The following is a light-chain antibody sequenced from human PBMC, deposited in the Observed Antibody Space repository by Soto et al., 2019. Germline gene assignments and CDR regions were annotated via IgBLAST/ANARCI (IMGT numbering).Light chain of an antibody. V-gene: IGKV3-20*01. CDR2: GAS. J-gene: IGKJ5*01. CDR1: YSVSSSY. CDR3: QQYGSSPPIT. Sequence: EIVLTQSPGTLSLSPGERATLSCRASYSVSSSYLAWYQQKPGQAPRLLIYGASSRATGIPDRFSGSGSGTDFTLTISRLEPEDFAVYYCQQYGSSPPITFGQGTRLEIK.